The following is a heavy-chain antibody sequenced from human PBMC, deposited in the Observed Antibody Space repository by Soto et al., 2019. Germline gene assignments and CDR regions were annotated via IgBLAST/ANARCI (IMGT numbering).Heavy chain of an antibody. CDR3: ATDALDF. Sequence: PGGSLRLSCAASGFTFSTYAMSWVRQAPGKGLEWVSTITGSDGTTYYADAVKGRFTISRDNSKDTLYLQMSGLRVEDTAVYFCATDALDFWGQGTMVTVSS. V-gene: IGHV3-23*01. J-gene: IGHJ3*01. CDR1: GFTFSTYA. CDR2: ITGSDGTT.